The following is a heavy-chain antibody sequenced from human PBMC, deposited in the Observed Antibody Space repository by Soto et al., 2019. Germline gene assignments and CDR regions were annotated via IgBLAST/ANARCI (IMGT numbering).Heavy chain of an antibody. CDR3: ARALGDYGDC. J-gene: IGHJ4*02. CDR2: ISGGGGSA. D-gene: IGHD4-17*01. Sequence: EVQLLESGGALVQPGGSLRLSCAASGFTFSGYAMSWVRQAPGKGLEWVSTISGGGGSAYYADSVKGRFTISRDNSKNTLYLQMNSLRVEDTAVYYCARALGDYGDCWGQGTLVTVSS. CDR1: GFTFSGYA. V-gene: IGHV3-23*01.